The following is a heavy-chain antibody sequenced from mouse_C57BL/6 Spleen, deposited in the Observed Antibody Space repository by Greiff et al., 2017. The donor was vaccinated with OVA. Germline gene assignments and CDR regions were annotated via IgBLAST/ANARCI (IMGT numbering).Heavy chain of an antibody. Sequence: QVQLQQPGAELVMPGASVKLSCKASGYTFTSYWMHWVKQRPGQGLEWIGEIDPSDSYTNYNQKFKGKSTLTVDKSSSTAYMQLSSLTSEDSAVYYCARWGTTVVPDYWGQGTTLTVSS. CDR1: GYTFTSYW. V-gene: IGHV1-69*01. CDR2: IDPSDSYT. CDR3: ARWGTTVVPDY. J-gene: IGHJ2*01. D-gene: IGHD1-1*01.